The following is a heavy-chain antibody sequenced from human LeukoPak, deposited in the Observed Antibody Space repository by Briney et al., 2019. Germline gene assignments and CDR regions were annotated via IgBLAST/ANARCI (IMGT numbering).Heavy chain of an antibody. CDR3: ARNFADAFDI. CDR1: GGSISSGDYY. CDR2: IYYSGST. J-gene: IGHJ3*02. Sequence: TSETLSLTCTVSGGSISSGDYYWSWIRQPPGKGLEWIGYIYYSGSTYYNPSLKSRVTVSVDTSKNQFSLKLSSVTAADTAVYYCARNFADAFDIWGQRTMVTVSS. V-gene: IGHV4-30-4*08.